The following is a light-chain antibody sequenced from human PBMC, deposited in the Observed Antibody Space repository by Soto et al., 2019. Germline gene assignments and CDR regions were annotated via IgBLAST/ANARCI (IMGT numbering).Light chain of an antibody. CDR2: AAT. J-gene: IGKJ5*01. CDR3: QRYNTAPPT. CDR1: QAISNY. Sequence: DIQMTHSPSSLSASLVHRVSITXXASQAISNYLAWYQQKPGKPPKVXIYAATNLQSGVPSRFSGSGSGTDFTLTISGLQPEDIATYYCQRYNTAPPTFGQGTRLEIK. V-gene: IGKV1-27*01.